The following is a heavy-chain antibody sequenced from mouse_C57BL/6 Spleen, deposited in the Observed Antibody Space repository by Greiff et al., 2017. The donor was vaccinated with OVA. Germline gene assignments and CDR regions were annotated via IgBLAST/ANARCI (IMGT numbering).Heavy chain of an antibody. J-gene: IGHJ4*01. D-gene: IGHD2-10*01. V-gene: IGHV1-69*01. Sequence: QVQLQQPGAELVMPGASVKLSCKASGYTFTSYWMHWVKQRPGQGLEWIGEIDPSDSYTNYNQKFKGKSTLTVDKSSSTAYMQLSSLTSEDSAVYYCARGYLLWYAMDYWGQGTSVTVSS. CDR1: GYTFTSYW. CDR3: ARGYLLWYAMDY. CDR2: IDPSDSYT.